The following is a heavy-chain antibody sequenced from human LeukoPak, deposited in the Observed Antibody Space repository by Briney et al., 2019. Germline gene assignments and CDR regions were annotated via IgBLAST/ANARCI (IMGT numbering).Heavy chain of an antibody. CDR3: IPKFGGVIEYDGTEGY. Sequence: SGGSLRLSCTASGFTFGDYAMSWVRQAPGKGLEWVGFIRSKAYGGTTEYAASVKGRFTISRDDSKSIAYLQMNSLKTEDTAVYYCIPKFGGVIEYDGTEGYWGQGTLVTVSS. CDR1: GFTFGDYA. D-gene: IGHD3-16*02. CDR2: IRSKAYGGTT. J-gene: IGHJ4*02. V-gene: IGHV3-49*04.